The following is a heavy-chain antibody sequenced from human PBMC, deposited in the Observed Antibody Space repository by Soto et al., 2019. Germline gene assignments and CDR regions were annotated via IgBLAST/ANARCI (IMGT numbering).Heavy chain of an antibody. J-gene: IGHJ3*02. Sequence: QVQLQESGPGLVKPSETLSLTCTVSGGSVSSGSYYWIWIRQPPGKGLEWIGYIYYSGSTNYNPSLKRRVTISVDTSKNQFSLKLSSVTAAYTAVYYCARTMTTVTTNDAFDIWGHGTMVTVSS. CDR2: IYYSGST. CDR1: GGSVSSGSYY. V-gene: IGHV4-61*01. D-gene: IGHD4-4*01. CDR3: ARTMTTVTTNDAFDI.